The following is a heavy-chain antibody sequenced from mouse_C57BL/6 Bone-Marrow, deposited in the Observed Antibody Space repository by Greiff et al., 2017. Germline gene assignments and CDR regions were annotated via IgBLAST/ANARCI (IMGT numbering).Heavy chain of an antibody. D-gene: IGHD1-1*01. V-gene: IGHV5-17*01. CDR1: GFTFSDYG. Sequence: EVMLVESGGGLVKPGGSLKLSCAASGFTFSDYGMHWVRQAPEKGLEWVAYISSGSSTIYYADTVKGRFTISRDNAKNTLFLQMTSLRSEDTAMYYCARIYYYGSSYPYYYAMDYWGQGTSVTVSS. CDR3: ARIYYYGSSYPYYYAMDY. CDR2: ISSGSSTI. J-gene: IGHJ4*01.